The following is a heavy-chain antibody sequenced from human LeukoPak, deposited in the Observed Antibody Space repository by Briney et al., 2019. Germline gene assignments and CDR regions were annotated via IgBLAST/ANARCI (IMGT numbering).Heavy chain of an antibody. Sequence: PGGSLRLSCAASGFTFSSYAMHWVRQAPGKGLEWVAVISYDGSNKYYADSVKGRFTISRDNSKNTLYLQMNSLRAEDTAVYYCHVDTAMVEADAFDIWGQGTMVTVSS. V-gene: IGHV3-30-3*01. CDR3: HVDTAMVEADAFDI. D-gene: IGHD5-18*01. CDR2: ISYDGSNK. J-gene: IGHJ3*02. CDR1: GFTFSSYA.